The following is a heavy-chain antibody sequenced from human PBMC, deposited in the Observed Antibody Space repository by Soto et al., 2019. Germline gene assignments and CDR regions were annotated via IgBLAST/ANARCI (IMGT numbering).Heavy chain of an antibody. J-gene: IGHJ4*03. CDR1: GFTFSSNA. V-gene: IGHV3-23*01. CDR2: VSGDGYAS. D-gene: IGHD3-10*01. CDR3: ANRKYYGSGSFALAT. Sequence: EVRLLEAGGGLVQPGGSLRLSCAGSGFTFSSNAMSWVRQAPGKGLEWVSSVSGDGYASDYADSVKGRFTVSRHNSKKTLSLQMTSLRAEDTAVYYCANRKYYGSGSFALATWGQGTLVTVYS.